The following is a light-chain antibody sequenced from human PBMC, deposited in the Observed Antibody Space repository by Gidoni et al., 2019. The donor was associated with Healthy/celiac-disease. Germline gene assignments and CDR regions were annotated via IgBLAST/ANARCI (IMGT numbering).Light chain of an antibody. V-gene: IGKV4-1*01. Sequence: DIVMTQSPDALAVSVGEKSTINCKSSQSVLYRSNNKNYLAWYQQKPGQPPKLLIYWASTRESGVPDRFSGSWSGTDFTLTISSLQAEDVAVYYCQQYYSTPLTFGQGTKVEIK. CDR3: QQYYSTPLT. CDR1: QSVLYRSNNKNY. CDR2: WAS. J-gene: IGKJ1*01.